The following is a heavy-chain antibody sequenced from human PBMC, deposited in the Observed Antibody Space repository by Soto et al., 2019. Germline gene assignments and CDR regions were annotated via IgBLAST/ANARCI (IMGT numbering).Heavy chain of an antibody. CDR2: IRQDGSAK. J-gene: IGHJ5*02. CDR1: GVTFSNYW. D-gene: IGHD5-12*01. V-gene: IGHV3-7*04. Sequence: PGGSLRLSCAGSGVTFSNYWMNWVRQAPGKGLEWVANIRQDGSAKNYVESVKGRFTISRDNAKNLVYLQTNSLRGEDTAVYYWAGGNEWVHESWGQGTLVTV. CDR3: AGGNEWVHES.